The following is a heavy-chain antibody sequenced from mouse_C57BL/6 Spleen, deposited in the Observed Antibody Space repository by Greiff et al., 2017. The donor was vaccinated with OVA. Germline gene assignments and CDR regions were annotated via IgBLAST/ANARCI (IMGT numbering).Heavy chain of an antibody. D-gene: IGHD4-1*01. CDR2: IDPETGGT. V-gene: IGHV1-15*01. CDR1: GYTFTDYE. J-gene: IGHJ3*01. Sequence: QVQLQQSGAELVRPGASVTLSCKASGYTFTDYEMHWVKQTPVHGLEWIGAIDPETGGTAYNQKFKGKAILTADKSSSTAYMELRSLTSEDSAVYYCTREGTGAWFAYWGQGTLVTVSA. CDR3: TREGTGAWFAY.